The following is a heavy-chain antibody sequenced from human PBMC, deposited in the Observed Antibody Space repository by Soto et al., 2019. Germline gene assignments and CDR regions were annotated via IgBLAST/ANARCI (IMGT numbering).Heavy chain of an antibody. D-gene: IGHD2-2*01. CDR1: GYTFTGYY. CDR2: INPNSGGT. J-gene: IGHJ5*02. CDR3: ARHEGYCSSTSCYYNWFDP. Sequence: ASVKGSCKASGYTFTGYYMHWLRQAPGQGLEWMGWINPNSGGTNYAQKFQGWVTMTRDTSISTAYMELSRLRSDDTAVYYCARHEGYCSSTSCYYNWFDPWGQGTLVTVSS. V-gene: IGHV1-2*04.